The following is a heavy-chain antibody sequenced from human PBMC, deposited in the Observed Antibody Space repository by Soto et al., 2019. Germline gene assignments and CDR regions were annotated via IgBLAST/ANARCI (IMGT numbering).Heavy chain of an antibody. CDR3: ARPGRLRYTSSFDY. CDR2: IYPGDSET. D-gene: IGHD6-6*01. J-gene: IGHJ4*02. CDR1: GYIFTNYW. Sequence: GESLKISCKGSGYIFTNYWIGWVRQMPGKGLEWMGIIYPGDSETRYSPSFQGQGTSSADKSTSTAYLKWSSLKASDTAMYYCARPGRLRYTSSFDYWGQGTLVTVSS. V-gene: IGHV5-51*01.